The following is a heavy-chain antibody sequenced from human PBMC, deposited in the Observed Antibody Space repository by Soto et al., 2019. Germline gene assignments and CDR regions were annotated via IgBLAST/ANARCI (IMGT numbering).Heavy chain of an antibody. D-gene: IGHD4-4*01. CDR1: GFTFSSYA. Sequence: GGSLRLSCAASGFTFSSYAMHWVRQAPGKGLEWVAVISYDGSNKYYADSVKGRFTISRDNSKNTLYLQMNSLRAEDTAVYYCAREANYPINFDYWGQGTLVTVSS. CDR3: AREANYPINFDY. CDR2: ISYDGSNK. J-gene: IGHJ4*02. V-gene: IGHV3-30-3*01.